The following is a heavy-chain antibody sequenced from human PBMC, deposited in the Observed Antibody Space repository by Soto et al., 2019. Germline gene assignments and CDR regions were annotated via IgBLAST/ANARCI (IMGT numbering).Heavy chain of an antibody. V-gene: IGHV1-18*01. Sequence: WASVKVSCKASGYTFTNSGIRWVRQAPGQGLEWMGWIGAYNGHTKYAQKLQGRVTMTTDTSTSTAYMELRSLKSDDTAVYYCAREDYYDSSGYLPVRYYFGMDVWGQGTTVTVSS. CDR1: GYTFTNSG. D-gene: IGHD3-22*01. CDR3: AREDYYDSSGYLPVRYYFGMDV. J-gene: IGHJ6*02. CDR2: IGAYNGHT.